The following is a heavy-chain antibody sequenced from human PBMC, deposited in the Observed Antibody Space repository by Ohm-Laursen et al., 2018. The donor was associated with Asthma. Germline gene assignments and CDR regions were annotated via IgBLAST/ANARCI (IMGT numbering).Heavy chain of an antibody. CDR1: GFTFSSYA. J-gene: IGHJ4*02. D-gene: IGHD2-21*02. CDR2: ISYDGSNK. CDR3: AKDSDCGGDCRTLSY. Sequence: SLRLSCSASGFTFSSYAMSWVRQAPGKGLEWVAVISYDGSNKYYADSVRGRFTISRDNSKNTLYLQMNSLRAEDTAVYYCAKDSDCGGDCRTLSYWGQGTLVTVSS. V-gene: IGHV3-30*18.